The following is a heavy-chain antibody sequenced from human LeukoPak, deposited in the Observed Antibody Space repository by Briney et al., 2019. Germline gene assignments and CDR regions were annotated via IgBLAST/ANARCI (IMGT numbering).Heavy chain of an antibody. V-gene: IGHV3-30*04. CDR2: ISYDGSNK. D-gene: IGHD3-22*01. J-gene: IGHJ4*02. CDR3: AREYYYDSSGYDY. CDR1: GFTFSSYA. Sequence: GGSLRLSCAASGFTFSSYAMHGVRQAPGKGLGWVAVISYDGSNKYYADSVKGRFTISRDNSKNTLYLQMNSLRAEDTAVYYCAREYYYDSSGYDYWGQGTLVTVSS.